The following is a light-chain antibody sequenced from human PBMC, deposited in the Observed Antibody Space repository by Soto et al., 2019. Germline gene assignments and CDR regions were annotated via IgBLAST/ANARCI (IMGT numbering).Light chain of an antibody. CDR2: GAS. Sequence: EIVMTQSPATLSVSPGERATLSCRASQSVSSNLAWYQQKPGQAPRLLIYGASTRATGIPARFSGSGSGTAFTHTISSLQSEDFAVYYCQQYNNWPPCTFGQGTKVEIK. V-gene: IGKV3-15*01. J-gene: IGKJ1*01. CDR1: QSVSSN. CDR3: QQYNNWPPCT.